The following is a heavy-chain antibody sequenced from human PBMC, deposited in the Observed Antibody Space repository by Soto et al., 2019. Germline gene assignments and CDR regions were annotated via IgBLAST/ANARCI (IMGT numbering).Heavy chain of an antibody. Sequence: SETLSLTCTVSGGSISSYYWSWIRQPPGKGLEWIGNIYYSGSTNYNPSLKSRVTISVDTSKNQFSLKLTSVTAADTAVYYCTTDSYSTMIIVRFDYWGHGTLVTVSS. J-gene: IGHJ4*01. V-gene: IGHV4-59*12. CDR3: TTDSYSTMIIVRFDY. CDR2: IYYSGST. D-gene: IGHD3-22*01. CDR1: GGSISSYY.